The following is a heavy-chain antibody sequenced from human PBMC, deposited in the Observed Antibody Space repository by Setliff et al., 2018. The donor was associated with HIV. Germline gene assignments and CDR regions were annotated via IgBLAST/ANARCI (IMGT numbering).Heavy chain of an antibody. Sequence: EASVKVSCKASGDTFNSYAISWVRQAPGQGLEWMGGVIPIFGTANYAQKFQGRVTITTDESTSTVYMELPSLRSEDTAVYYCARSPQLCGDYRDAFDIWGHGTMVTVSS. CDR2: VIPIFGTA. CDR1: GDTFNSYA. V-gene: IGHV1-69*05. CDR3: ARSPQLCGDYRDAFDI. D-gene: IGHD4-17*01. J-gene: IGHJ3*02.